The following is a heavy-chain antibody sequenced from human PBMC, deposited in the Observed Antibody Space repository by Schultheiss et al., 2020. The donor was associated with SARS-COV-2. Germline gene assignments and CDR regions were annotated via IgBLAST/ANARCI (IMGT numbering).Heavy chain of an antibody. CDR2: IIPIFGTA. J-gene: IGHJ6*02. CDR3: ARGNIYGDPQGWYYGMDV. CDR1: GGTFSSYA. V-gene: IGHV1-69*13. D-gene: IGHD4-17*01. Sequence: SVKVSCKASGGTFSSYAISWVRQAPGQGLEWMGGIIPIFGTANYAQKFQGRVTITADESTSTAYMELSSLRSEDTAVYYCARGNIYGDPQGWYYGMDVWGQGTMVTVSS.